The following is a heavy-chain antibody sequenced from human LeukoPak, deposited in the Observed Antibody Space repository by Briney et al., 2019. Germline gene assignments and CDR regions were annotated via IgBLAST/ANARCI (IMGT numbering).Heavy chain of an antibody. Sequence: SETLSLTCAVYGGSFSGYYWTWLRQTPGKGLEWIGEINHRGSTNYNPSLESRVTISVDTSKNHFSLDLTSEPGADTAVYYCASGGWYRGYWGQGTLVSVSS. V-gene: IGHV4-34*01. CDR2: INHRGST. CDR3: ASGGWYRGY. J-gene: IGHJ4*02. CDR1: GGSFSGYY. D-gene: IGHD2-15*01.